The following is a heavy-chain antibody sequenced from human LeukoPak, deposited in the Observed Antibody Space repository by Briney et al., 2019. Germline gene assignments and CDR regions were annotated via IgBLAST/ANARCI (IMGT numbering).Heavy chain of an antibody. V-gene: IGHV4-59*01. J-gene: IGHJ4*02. Sequence: PSETLSLTCTVSGGSISSYYWSWIRQPPGKGLEWIGYIYYSGSTNYNPSLKSRVTISVDTSKNQFSLKLSSVTAADTAVYYCAREPAAAGTSYFDYWGQGTLVTVSS. CDR2: IYYSGST. CDR1: GGSISSYY. CDR3: AREPAAAGTSYFDY. D-gene: IGHD6-13*01.